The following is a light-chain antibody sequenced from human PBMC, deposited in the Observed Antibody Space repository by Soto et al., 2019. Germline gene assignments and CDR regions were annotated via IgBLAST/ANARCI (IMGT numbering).Light chain of an antibody. CDR3: QQYYSIPYT. CDR1: QSVFHNSNSKNY. CDR2: WAS. V-gene: IGKV4-1*01. J-gene: IGKJ2*01. Sequence: DIVMTQSPDSLAVSLGEGATINWESSQSVFHNSNSKNYVAWYQQKPGQPPKLLIYWASTRESGVPDRFSGSGSGTHFTLTISSLQAADVTVYYCQQYYSIPYTFGQRTKLEI.